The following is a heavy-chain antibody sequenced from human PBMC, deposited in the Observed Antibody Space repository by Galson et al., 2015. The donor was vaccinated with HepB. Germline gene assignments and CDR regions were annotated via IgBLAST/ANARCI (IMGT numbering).Heavy chain of an antibody. J-gene: IGHJ5*02. D-gene: IGHD1-26*01. Sequence: TLSLTCNVSGGSVSSGGHYWSWIRQHPGKGLEFIAYIHYTGVTYSNPSLKSRVSISVDTSKNQFSLKLHSVTAADTAVYYCARDQGDSGTFHVGWFNPWGQGTLVAVS. CDR3: ARDQGDSGTFHVGWFNP. V-gene: IGHV4-31*03. CDR1: GGSVSSGGHY. CDR2: IHYTGVT.